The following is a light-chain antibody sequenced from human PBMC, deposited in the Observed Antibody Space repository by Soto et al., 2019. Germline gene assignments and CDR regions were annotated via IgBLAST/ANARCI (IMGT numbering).Light chain of an antibody. CDR2: EGS. J-gene: IGLJ3*02. Sequence: QSALTQPASVSGSPGQSITISCTGTSSDVGNYNLVSRYQQYPGKAPKLMIYEGSKRPSGVSNRFSGSKSGNTASLTISGLQAEDEGDYYCCSYAGSSTVVFGGGTKLTVL. CDR3: CSYAGSSTVV. V-gene: IGLV2-23*01. CDR1: SSDVGNYNL.